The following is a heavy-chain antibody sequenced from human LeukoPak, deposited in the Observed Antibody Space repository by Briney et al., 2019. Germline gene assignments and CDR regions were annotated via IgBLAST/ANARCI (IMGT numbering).Heavy chain of an antibody. CDR2: INPNSGGT. V-gene: IGHV1-2*02. CDR3: ARGRSLVAATSYYYYYYMDV. CDR1: GYTFTGYY. J-gene: IGHJ6*03. Sequence: ASVKVSCKASGYTFTGYYMHWVRQAPGQGLEWMGWINPNSGGTNYAQKFQGRVTMTRDTSISTAYMELSRLRSDDTAVYYCARGRSLVAATSYYYYYYMDVWGKGTTVTISS. D-gene: IGHD2-15*01.